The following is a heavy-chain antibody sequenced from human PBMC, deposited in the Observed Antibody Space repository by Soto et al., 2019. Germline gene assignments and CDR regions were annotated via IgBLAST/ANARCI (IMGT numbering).Heavy chain of an antibody. D-gene: IGHD3-10*01. CDR1: GGSISSSSYY. CDR2: IYYSGST. Sequence: PSETLSLTCTVSGGSISSSSYYWGWIRQPPGKGLEWIGSIYYSGSTYYNPSLKSRVTISVDTSKNQFSLKLSSVTAADTAVYYCATLGGYYYGMDVWGQGTTVT. V-gene: IGHV4-39*01. J-gene: IGHJ6*02. CDR3: ATLGGYYYGMDV.